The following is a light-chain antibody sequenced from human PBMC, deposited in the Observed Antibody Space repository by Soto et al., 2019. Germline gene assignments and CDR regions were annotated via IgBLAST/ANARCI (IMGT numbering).Light chain of an antibody. CDR3: SSYTKTDTLV. V-gene: IGLV2-14*01. CDR1: SSDVADYNY. Sequence: QSARAEPASVSGSPGQSITISCTGASSDVADYNYVSWYQQHPGEAPKLLIHEVTNRPSGVSNRFSGSKSGNMASLTISGLQAEDEADYYCSSYTKTDTLVFGGGTKVTVL. J-gene: IGLJ1*01. CDR2: EVT.